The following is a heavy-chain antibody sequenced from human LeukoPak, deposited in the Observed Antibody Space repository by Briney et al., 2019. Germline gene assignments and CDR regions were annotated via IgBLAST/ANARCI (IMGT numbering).Heavy chain of an antibody. J-gene: IGHJ4*02. Sequence: SETLSLTCTVSGGSISSGGYYWSWIRQHPGKGLEWIGYIYYSGSTYYNPSLKSRVTISVDTSKNQFSLKLSSVTAADTAVYYCARVGGGMYYYDSSGYWFDYWGQGTLVTVSS. CDR1: GGSISSGGYY. CDR3: ARVGGGMYYYDSSGYWFDY. D-gene: IGHD3-22*01. V-gene: IGHV4-31*03. CDR2: IYYSGST.